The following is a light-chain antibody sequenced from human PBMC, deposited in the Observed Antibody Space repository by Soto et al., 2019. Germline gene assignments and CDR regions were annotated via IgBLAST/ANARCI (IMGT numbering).Light chain of an antibody. J-gene: IGKJ1*01. V-gene: IGKV1-5*01. CDR3: QQYHSYWT. Sequence: DIQMTQSPSTLSASVGDRVTITCRASQSISSWLAWYQQKPGQAPKVLIYDASSLESGVPSRFSGSGSGTEFTLTISSLQPDDFATYYCQQYHSYWTFGQGTKVEIK. CDR1: QSISSW. CDR2: DAS.